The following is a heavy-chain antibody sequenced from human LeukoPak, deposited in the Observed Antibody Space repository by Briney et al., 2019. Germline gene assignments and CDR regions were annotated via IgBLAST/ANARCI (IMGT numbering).Heavy chain of an antibody. J-gene: IGHJ5*02. CDR3: AREISSSWYREENNWFDP. CDR1: GFTFSSYS. V-gene: IGHV3-21*01. CDR2: ISSSSSYI. D-gene: IGHD6-13*01. Sequence: PGGSLRLSCAASGFTFSSYSMNWVRQAPGKGLEWVSSISSSSSYIYYADSVKGRFTISRDNAKNSLYLQMNSLRAEDTAVYYCAREISSSWYREENNWFDPWGQGTLVTVSS.